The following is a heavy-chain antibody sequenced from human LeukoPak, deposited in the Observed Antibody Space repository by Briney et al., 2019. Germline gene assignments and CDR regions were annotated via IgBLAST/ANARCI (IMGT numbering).Heavy chain of an antibody. D-gene: IGHD3-10*01. CDR3: AKIYGSGSYKPHAFDI. J-gene: IGHJ3*02. V-gene: IGHV4-34*01. CDR1: GGSFSGYY. CDR2: INHSGST. Sequence: PSETLSLTCAVYGGSFSGYYWSWIRQPPGKGLEWIGEINHSGSTNYNPSLKSRVTMSVDTSKNQFSLKLSSVTAADTAVYYCAKIYGSGSYKPHAFDIWGQGTMVTVSS.